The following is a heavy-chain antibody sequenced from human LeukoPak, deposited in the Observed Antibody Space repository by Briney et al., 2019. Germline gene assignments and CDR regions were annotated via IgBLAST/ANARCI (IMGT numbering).Heavy chain of an antibody. CDR2: SSRSGSII. V-gene: IGHV3-48*03. CDR1: GXTFSSYE. CDR3: ARAPSGSYYSTFDY. D-gene: IGHD1-26*01. Sequence: GGSLRLSCAASGXTFSSYEMNWVRQAPGKGLEWVSYSSRSGSIIYYADSVKGRFTISRDNAKNSLYLQMDSLRAEDTAVYCCARAPSGSYYSTFDYWGQGTLVTVSS. J-gene: IGHJ4*02.